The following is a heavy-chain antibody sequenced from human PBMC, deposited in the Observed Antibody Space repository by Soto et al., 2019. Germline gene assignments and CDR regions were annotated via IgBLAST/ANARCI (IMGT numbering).Heavy chain of an antibody. CDR1: GFTFGTYT. J-gene: IGHJ6*02. CDR3: AKLDFWNSYYGLDV. V-gene: IGHV3-23*01. D-gene: IGHD3-3*01. Sequence: GGSLRLFCAVSGFTFGTYTMRWVCQAPGEGLEWVSSISGSDGTTYYADSVKGRFSISRDKSKNTLYLQMNSLRAEDTAIYYCAKLDFWNSYYGLDVWGQGTTVTVSS. CDR2: ISGSDGTT.